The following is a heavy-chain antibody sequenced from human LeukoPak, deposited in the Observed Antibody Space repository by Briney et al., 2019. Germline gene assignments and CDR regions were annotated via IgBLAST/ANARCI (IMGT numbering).Heavy chain of an antibody. J-gene: IGHJ4*02. CDR2: IRFDGSNK. V-gene: IGHV3-30*02. CDR1: GFTFSNSG. CDR3: ATSYDMLTGYFDH. Sequence: GGSLRLSCAASGFTFSNSGMHWVRQAPGKGLEWVAFIRFDGSNKYYADSVKGRFTISRDNAKNSLYLQMNSLRPEDTAVYFCATSYDMLTGYFDHWGQGTLVTVSP. D-gene: IGHD3-9*01.